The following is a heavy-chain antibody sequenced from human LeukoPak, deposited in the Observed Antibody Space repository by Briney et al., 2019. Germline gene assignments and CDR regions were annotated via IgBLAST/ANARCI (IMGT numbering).Heavy chain of an antibody. CDR3: AKEYSSGYLRRGGDAFDI. Sequence: PGGSLRLSCAASGFPFSSHAMTWVRQTPAKGLECVSSITAGGGTTHYADSVKGRFTISRDNSKDTLYLQMNSLRAEDTAVYYCAKEYSSGYLRRGGDAFDIWGQGTMVTVSS. CDR2: ITAGGGTT. J-gene: IGHJ3*02. V-gene: IGHV3-23*01. D-gene: IGHD3-22*01. CDR1: GFPFSSHA.